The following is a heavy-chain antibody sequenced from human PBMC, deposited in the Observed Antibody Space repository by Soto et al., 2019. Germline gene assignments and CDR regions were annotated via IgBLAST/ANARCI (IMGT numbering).Heavy chain of an antibody. D-gene: IGHD4-17*01. Sequence: SETLSLTCTVSGGSISSSSYYWGWIRQPPGKGLEWIGSIYYSGSTYYNPSLKSRVTISVDTSKNQFSLKLSSVTAADTAVYYCASHRDYAAPHDYWGQETLVTVSS. J-gene: IGHJ4*02. CDR2: IYYSGST. CDR3: ASHRDYAAPHDY. V-gene: IGHV4-39*01. CDR1: GGSISSSSYY.